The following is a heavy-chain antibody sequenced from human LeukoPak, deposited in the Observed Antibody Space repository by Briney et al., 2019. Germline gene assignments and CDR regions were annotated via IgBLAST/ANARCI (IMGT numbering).Heavy chain of an antibody. D-gene: IGHD6-19*01. CDR1: GFTFSSSW. CDR2: IKTDGSTT. J-gene: IGHJ4*02. Sequence: GGSLRLSCAVSGFTFSSSWMHWVRQAPGKGLVWVSHIKTDGSTTAYADSVKGRFTISRDNAKNSLYLQMNSLRAEDTALYYCAKDIEPGIAVAGPFDYWGQGTLVTVSS. CDR3: AKDIEPGIAVAGPFDY. V-gene: IGHV3-74*01.